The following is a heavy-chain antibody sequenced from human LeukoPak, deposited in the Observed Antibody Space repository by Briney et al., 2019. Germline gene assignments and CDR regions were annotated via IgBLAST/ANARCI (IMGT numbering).Heavy chain of an antibody. J-gene: IGHJ6*03. CDR2: INHSGST. V-gene: IGHV4-34*01. Sequence: SETLSLTCAVYGGSFSGYYWSWIRQPPGKGLEWIGEINHSGSTNYNPSLKSRVTISVDTSKNQFSLKLSSVTAADTAVYYCARGAWAIIEPYCYYMDVWGKGTTVTVSS. CDR1: GGSFSGYY. D-gene: IGHD2/OR15-2a*01. CDR3: ARGAWAIIEPYCYYMDV.